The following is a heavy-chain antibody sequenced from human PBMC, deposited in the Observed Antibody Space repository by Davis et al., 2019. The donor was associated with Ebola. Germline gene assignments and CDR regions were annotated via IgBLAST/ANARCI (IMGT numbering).Heavy chain of an antibody. J-gene: IGHJ6*02. V-gene: IGHV3-23*01. Sequence: PGGSLRLSCVASGFTFSHYAMSWVRQAPGKGLEWVSAISGSGGSRHHADAVKGRFTISRDISKNTVYLQMNSLRAEDTAVYYCAKNDGINGWFGIDVWAQGTTVTVSS. CDR3: AKNDGINGWFGIDV. CDR1: GFTFSHYA. D-gene: IGHD6-19*01. CDR2: ISGSGGSR.